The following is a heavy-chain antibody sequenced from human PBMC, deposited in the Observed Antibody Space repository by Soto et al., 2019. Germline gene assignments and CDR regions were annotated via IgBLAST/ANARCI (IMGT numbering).Heavy chain of an antibody. CDR3: ARVTIAAAGHNWFDP. Sequence: PSQTLSLTCAISGDSVSSNSAAWNWVRQSPSRGLEWLGKTYYRSKWYNEYAESVKSRITINPDTSKNQFSLKLSSVTAADTAVYYCARVTIAAAGHNWFDPWGQGTLVTVSS. CDR1: GDSVSSNSAA. V-gene: IGHV6-1*01. D-gene: IGHD6-13*01. CDR2: TYYRSKWYN. J-gene: IGHJ5*02.